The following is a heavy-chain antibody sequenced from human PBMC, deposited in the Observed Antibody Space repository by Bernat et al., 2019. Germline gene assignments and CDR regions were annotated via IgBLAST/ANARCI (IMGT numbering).Heavy chain of an antibody. V-gene: IGHV4-30-4*01. J-gene: IGHJ4*02. CDR2: IYYSGRT. CDR3: ARVRDGDLNFDY. CDR1: GGSISSGDYY. Sequence: QVQLQESGPGLVKPSQTLSLTCTVSGGSISSGDYYWSWIRQPPGKGLEWIGYIYYSGRTYYNPSLKSRVTISVDTSKNLFSLKLSSVTAADTAVYYCARVRDGDLNFDYWGQGTLVTVAS. D-gene: IGHD4-17*01.